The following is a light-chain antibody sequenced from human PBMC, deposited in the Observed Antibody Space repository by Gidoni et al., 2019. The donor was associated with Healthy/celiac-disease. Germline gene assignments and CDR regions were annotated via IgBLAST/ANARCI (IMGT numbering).Light chain of an antibody. J-gene: IGKJ4*01. CDR2: AAS. CDR1: QSISSY. CDR3: QQSYSTPPLT. Sequence: RGTIPCRASQSISSYLNCYQQKPGKAPKLLIYAASSLHSGVPSRFSGSGSGKDFTLTISSLQPEDLATYYCQQSYSTPPLTFXGXTKVEIK. V-gene: IGKV1-39*01.